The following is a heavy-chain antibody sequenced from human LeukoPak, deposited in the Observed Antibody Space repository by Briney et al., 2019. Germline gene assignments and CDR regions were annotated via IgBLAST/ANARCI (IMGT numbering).Heavy chain of an antibody. J-gene: IGHJ4*02. D-gene: IGHD4-23*01. CDR2: ISSRGSTI. CDR3: ARVTRYHFDY. V-gene: IGHV3-48*03. CDR1: GFTFSIYE. Sequence: GGSLRLSCAASGFTFSIYEMNWVRQAPGKGLEWVSYISSRGSTIYYADSVKGRFTISRDNAKNSLYLQMNSLRAEDTAVYYCARVTRYHFDYWGQGTLVTVSS.